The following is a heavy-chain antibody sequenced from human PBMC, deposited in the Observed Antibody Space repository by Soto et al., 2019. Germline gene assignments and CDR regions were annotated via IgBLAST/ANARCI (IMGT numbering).Heavy chain of an antibody. CDR3: ATGAAGYFDY. Sequence: XSVKVSCKASVYTFTCYYMHWVRQAPGQGLEWMGWINPNSGGTNYAQKFQGWVTMTRDTSISTAYMELSRLRSDDTAVYYCATGAAGYFDYWGQGTPVTVSS. J-gene: IGHJ4*02. D-gene: IGHD6-13*01. V-gene: IGHV1-2*04. CDR2: INPNSGGT. CDR1: VYTFTCYY.